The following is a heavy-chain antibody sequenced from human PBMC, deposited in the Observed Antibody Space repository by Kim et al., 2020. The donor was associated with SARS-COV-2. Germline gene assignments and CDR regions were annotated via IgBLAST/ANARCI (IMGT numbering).Heavy chain of an antibody. V-gene: IGHV3-30*02. CDR3: AKEGIAAAGPYYYYYGMDV. Sequence: GRFTMSRDNSKNTLYLQMNSLRAEDTAVYYCAKEGIAAAGPYYYYYGMDVWGQGTTVTVSS. D-gene: IGHD6-13*01. J-gene: IGHJ6*02.